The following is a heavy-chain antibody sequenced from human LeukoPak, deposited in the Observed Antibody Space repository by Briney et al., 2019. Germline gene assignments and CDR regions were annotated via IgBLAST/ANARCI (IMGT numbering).Heavy chain of an antibody. V-gene: IGHV3-23*01. Sequence: GGSLRLSCAVSAFTFSSSAMSWVRQAPGKGLEWVSAISNNGGYTYYADSVQGRFTISRDNSKSTLCLQMNSLRAEDTAVYYCAKQLGYCSDGSCYFPYWGQGTLVTVSS. CDR1: AFTFSSSA. CDR3: AKQLGYCSDGSCYFPY. J-gene: IGHJ4*02. CDR2: ISNNGGYT. D-gene: IGHD2-15*01.